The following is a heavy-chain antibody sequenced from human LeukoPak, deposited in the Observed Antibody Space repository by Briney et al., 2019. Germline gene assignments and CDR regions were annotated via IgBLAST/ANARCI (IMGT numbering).Heavy chain of an antibody. CDR3: ARSVRFYDSSGYYWYFDY. D-gene: IGHD3-22*01. CDR1: GGSFSSSNW. CDR2: IYPSGTT. Sequence: PSETLSLACSVSGGSFSSSNWWSWVRQPPGKGLEWIGEIYPSGTTNYKSSLNSLAIISLDKSKIQFSLKLSSVTAADTAVYYCARSVRFYDSSGYYWYFDYWGQGTLVTFAS. J-gene: IGHJ4*02. V-gene: IGHV4-4*02.